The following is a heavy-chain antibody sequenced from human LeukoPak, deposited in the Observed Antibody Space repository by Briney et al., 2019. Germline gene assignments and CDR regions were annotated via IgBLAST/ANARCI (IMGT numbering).Heavy chain of an antibody. Sequence: GESLKISCKGSGYRFTSYWISWVRQMPGKGLEWMGKIALSDSSATYSPSFQGHVTISVDQSINTAYLHWSSLQASDTAMYYCTWGTSSTKIDFWGQGTLVTVSS. J-gene: IGHJ4*02. CDR3: TWGTSSTKIDF. CDR2: IALSDSSA. D-gene: IGHD3-16*01. CDR1: GYRFTSYW. V-gene: IGHV5-10-1*01.